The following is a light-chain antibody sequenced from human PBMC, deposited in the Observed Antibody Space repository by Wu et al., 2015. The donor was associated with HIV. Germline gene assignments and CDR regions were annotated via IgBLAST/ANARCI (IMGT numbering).Light chain of an antibody. CDR1: QSISTW. CDR2: KAS. J-gene: IGKJ2*01. CDR3: QHYDYYPYT. Sequence: DIQMTQSPSTLSASVGDTVTITCRASQSISTWLAWYQQKPGKAPNLLIYKASTLETGVPSRFSGSGSGTQFTLTINSLQPDDFATYCCQHYDYYPYTFGQGTKLEIK. V-gene: IGKV1-5*03.